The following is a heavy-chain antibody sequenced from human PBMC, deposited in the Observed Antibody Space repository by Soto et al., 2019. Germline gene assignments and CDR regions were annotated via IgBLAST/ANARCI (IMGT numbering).Heavy chain of an antibody. Sequence: QVQLVQSGAEVKKPGSSVKVSCKASGGTFSSYAISWVRQATGQGLEWMGGIIPIFGTANYAQKFQGRVTITADKSTSRAYMEVSSLRSEDTGVYYCARDLGLLWCGEPDYYYYGMDVWGQGTTVTVSS. CDR2: IIPIFGTA. V-gene: IGHV1-69*06. J-gene: IGHJ6*02. CDR3: ARDLGLLWCGEPDYYYYGMDV. CDR1: GGTFSSYA. D-gene: IGHD3-10*01.